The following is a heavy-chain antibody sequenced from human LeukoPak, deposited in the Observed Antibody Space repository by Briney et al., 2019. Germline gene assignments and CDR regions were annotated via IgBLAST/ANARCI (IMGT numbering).Heavy chain of an antibody. CDR2: IYYSGCT. Sequence: SETLSLTCTVSGGSISSYYWSWIRQPPGKGLEWIGYIYYSGCTNYNPSLKSRVTISVGTSKNQFSLKLSSVTAADTAVYYCAGYQLLSSYYYMDVWGKGTTVTVSS. CDR1: GGSISSYY. J-gene: IGHJ6*03. CDR3: AGYQLLSSYYYMDV. D-gene: IGHD2-2*01. V-gene: IGHV4-59*01.